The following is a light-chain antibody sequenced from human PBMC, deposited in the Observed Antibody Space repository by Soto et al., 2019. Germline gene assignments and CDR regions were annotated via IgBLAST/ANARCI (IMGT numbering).Light chain of an antibody. J-gene: IGKJ5*01. CDR3: QEYGSSHIT. CDR2: GAS. Sequence: ELVMPQSPATRSVSPGERATLSCRASQSVSSNVAWYQQKPGQAPRLLIYGASTRATGIPARCSGSGSGTDFTLTISRLEPEDFAVYYCQEYGSSHITFGQGTRLEIK. V-gene: IGKV3-15*01. CDR1: QSVSSN.